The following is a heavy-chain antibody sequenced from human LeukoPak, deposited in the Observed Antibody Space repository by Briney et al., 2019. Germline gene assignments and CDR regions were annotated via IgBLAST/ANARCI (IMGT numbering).Heavy chain of an antibody. CDR1: GGSFSGYY. Sequence: SETLSLTCAVYGGSFSGYYWSWIRQPPGKGLEWIGYIYYSGSTNYNPSLKSRVTISVDTSKNQFSLKLSSVTAADTAVYYCARVYYYDSSGYYEVFAFDIWGQGTMVTVSS. J-gene: IGHJ3*02. V-gene: IGHV4-59*01. CDR2: IYYSGST. CDR3: ARVYYYDSSGYYEVFAFDI. D-gene: IGHD3-22*01.